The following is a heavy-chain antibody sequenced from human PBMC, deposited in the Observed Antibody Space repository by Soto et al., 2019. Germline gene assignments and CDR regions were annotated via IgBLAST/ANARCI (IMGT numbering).Heavy chain of an antibody. D-gene: IGHD3-10*01. CDR2: ISGYNGNT. CDR1: GYTFTSYG. CDR3: ARDGDYYGSGSYYWGFDY. V-gene: IGHV1-18*01. Sequence: QVQPVQSGAEVKKPGASVKVSCKASGYTFTSYGISWVRQAPGQGLEWMGWISGYNGNTNYAQNLQGRVTMTTDTSTSTAYMELRSLRSDDTAVYYCARDGDYYGSGSYYWGFDYWGQGTLVTVSS. J-gene: IGHJ4*02.